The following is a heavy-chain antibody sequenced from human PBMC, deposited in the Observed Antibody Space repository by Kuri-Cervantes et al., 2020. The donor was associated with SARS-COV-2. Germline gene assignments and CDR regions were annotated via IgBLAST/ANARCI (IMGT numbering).Heavy chain of an antibody. D-gene: IGHD3-16*01. J-gene: IGHJ1*01. CDR2: IGGSGVRT. CDR1: GFTFSSYA. CDR3: AKVGGHREYFQN. V-gene: IGHV3-23*01. Sequence: GESLKISCAASGFTFSSYAMNWVRQAPGKGLEWVSVIGGSGVRTNYADSVKGRFTISRDNSKNTLYLQMNSLRAEDTAVYYCAKVGGHREYFQNWGQDTLVTVSS.